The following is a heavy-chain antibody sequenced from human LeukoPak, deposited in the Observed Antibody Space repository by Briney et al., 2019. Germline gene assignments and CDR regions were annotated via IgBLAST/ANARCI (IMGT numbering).Heavy chain of an antibody. CDR2: IGGNGRNI. J-gene: IGHJ4*02. V-gene: IGHV3-23*01. CDR1: GFMFSTYS. Sequence: PGGSLRLSCAASGFMFSTYSMTWVRQAPGKALEWVSYIGGNGRNILYADSVKGRFTIPRDLSKSTLYLQMNSLRVEDTAMYYCAKERATTTAFDYWGQGTLVTVSS. CDR3: AKERATTTAFDY. D-gene: IGHD4-17*01.